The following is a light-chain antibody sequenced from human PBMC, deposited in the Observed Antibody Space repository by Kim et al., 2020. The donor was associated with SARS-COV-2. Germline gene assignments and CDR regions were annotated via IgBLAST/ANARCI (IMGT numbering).Light chain of an antibody. CDR2: MVS. CDR1: QSVSNW. V-gene: IGKV1-5*03. Sequence: DTQMTQSPSTLSASVGDRVTITCRASQSVSNWLAWYQQKPGKAPKLLIYMVSSLETGVSSRFSGSGSGTEFTLIISSLQPDDFATYYCQQSRTYPYTFGQGTKVEIK. J-gene: IGKJ2*01. CDR3: QQSRTYPYT.